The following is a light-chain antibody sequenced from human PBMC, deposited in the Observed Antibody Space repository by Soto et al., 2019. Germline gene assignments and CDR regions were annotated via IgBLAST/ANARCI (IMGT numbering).Light chain of an antibody. CDR2: GAS. J-gene: IGKJ1*01. V-gene: IGKV3-20*01. Sequence: EIALTQSPGTLPLSPGERATLSCRASQSVSSSYLAWYQQKPGQAPRLLIYGASSRATGIPDRFSGSGSGTDFTLTISRLEPEDFAVYYCQQYGSSLTWTFGQGTKVDIK. CDR3: QQYGSSLTWT. CDR1: QSVSSSY.